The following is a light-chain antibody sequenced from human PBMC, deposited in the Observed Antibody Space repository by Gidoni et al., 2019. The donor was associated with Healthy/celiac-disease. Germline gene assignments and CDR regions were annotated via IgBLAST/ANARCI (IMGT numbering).Light chain of an antibody. Sequence: QSALTQPAAVSGSPGQSITISCTGTSSDVGGYKYVSWYQQHPGKAPKLMIYDVSNRPSGVSNRFSGSKSGKTASLTISGLQAEDEADYYCSSYTSSSVVFGGGTKLTVL. CDR1: SSDVGGYKY. V-gene: IGLV2-14*01. CDR3: SSYTSSSVV. CDR2: DVS. J-gene: IGLJ2*01.